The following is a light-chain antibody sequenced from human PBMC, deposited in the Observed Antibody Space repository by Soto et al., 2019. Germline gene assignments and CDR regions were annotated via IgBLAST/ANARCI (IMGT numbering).Light chain of an antibody. CDR3: QQYGSSLFT. CDR1: QSVSSSY. V-gene: IGKV3-20*01. CDR2: GAS. J-gene: IGKJ3*01. Sequence: EIVLTQSPGTLSLSPGERATLSCRASQSVSSSYLAWYQQKPGQAPRLLIYGASSRATGIPDRFSGSRSGTDFPLTISRLEPEDFAVYYCQQYGSSLFTFGPGTKVDIK.